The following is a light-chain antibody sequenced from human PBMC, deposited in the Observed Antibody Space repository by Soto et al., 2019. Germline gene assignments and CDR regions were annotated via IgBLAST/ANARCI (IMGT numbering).Light chain of an antibody. CDR2: AAS. V-gene: IGKV1D-12*01. CDR3: QQANSFPFT. J-gene: IGKJ3*01. Sequence: DIQMTQSPSSVSASVGDRVTITCRASQGITRWLAWYQQKPGKAPKLLIYAASSLQSGVPSRFRGRGAGTDFTRTISSLQPEDFATYYCQQANSFPFTFGPGTKVDIK. CDR1: QGITRW.